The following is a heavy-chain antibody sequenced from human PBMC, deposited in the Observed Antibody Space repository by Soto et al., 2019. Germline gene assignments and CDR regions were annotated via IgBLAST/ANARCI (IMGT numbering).Heavy chain of an antibody. CDR1: GYTFTSYD. J-gene: IGHJ6*02. CDR3: ARTLGYCSGGSCYSVDYYYYGMDV. V-gene: IGHV1-8*01. Sequence: ASVKVSCKASGYTFTSYDINWVRQATGQGLEWMGWMNPNSGNTGYAQKFQGRVTMTRNTSISTAYMELSSLRSEDTAVYYCARTLGYCSGGSCYSVDYYYYGMDVWGQGTTFTVSS. D-gene: IGHD2-15*01. CDR2: MNPNSGNT.